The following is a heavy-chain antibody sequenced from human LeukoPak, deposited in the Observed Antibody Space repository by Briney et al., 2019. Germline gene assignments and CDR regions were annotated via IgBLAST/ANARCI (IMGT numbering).Heavy chain of an antibody. D-gene: IGHD5-12*01. Sequence: GGSLRLSCAASGFTFSSYGMSWVRQAPGKGLEWVSAISGSGGSTYYADSVKGRFTISRDNSKNTLYLQMNSLRAEDTAVYYCAKDMYGYVTNGPHKHWGQGTLVTVSS. V-gene: IGHV3-23*01. CDR2: ISGSGGST. CDR3: AKDMYGYVTNGPHKH. CDR1: GFTFSSYG. J-gene: IGHJ4*02.